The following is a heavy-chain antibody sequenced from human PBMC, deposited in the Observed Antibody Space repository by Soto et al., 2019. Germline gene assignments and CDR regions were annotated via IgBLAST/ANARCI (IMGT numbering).Heavy chain of an antibody. V-gene: IGHV3-30-3*01. Sequence: HPGGSLRLSCTASGLTLSTNAMNWVRQAPGKGLEWVAVISYDGGNKDYADSVKGRFTISRDNSKNTLYLQMNSLRTEDTALYYCARDTGSWNYDYWGQGTQVTVSS. J-gene: IGHJ4*02. CDR1: GLTLSTNA. D-gene: IGHD1-7*01. CDR2: ISYDGGNK. CDR3: ARDTGSWNYDY.